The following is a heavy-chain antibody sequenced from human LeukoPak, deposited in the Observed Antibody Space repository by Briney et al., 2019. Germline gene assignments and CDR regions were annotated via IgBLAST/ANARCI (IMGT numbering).Heavy chain of an antibody. Sequence: GGSLRLSCAASGFTFSNYGIHWVRQAPGKGLEWVSVIYSGGSTYYADSVKGRFTISRDNSKNTLYLQMNSLRAEDTAVYYCASLTGYSGPYYYYYGMDVWGQGTTVTVSS. V-gene: IGHV3-NL1*01. CDR1: GFTFSNYG. J-gene: IGHJ6*02. CDR2: IYSGGST. D-gene: IGHD5-12*01. CDR3: ASLTGYSGPYYYYYGMDV.